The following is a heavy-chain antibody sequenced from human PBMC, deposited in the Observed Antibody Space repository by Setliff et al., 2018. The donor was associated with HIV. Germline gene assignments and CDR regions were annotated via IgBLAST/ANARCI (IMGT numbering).Heavy chain of an antibody. V-gene: IGHV6-1*01. CDR3: ARGSYGSVLL. CDR1: GDSVSSNVAA. D-gene: IGHD6-19*01. Sequence: PSQTLSLTCAISGDSVSSNVAAWNWVRQSPSGGLEWLGRTYWRSKWYFDYAVSVKSRINIYPDTSKNRFSLHLNSVTPEDTAIYYCARGSYGSVLLWGQGTLVTVYS. J-gene: IGHJ4*02. CDR2: TYWRSKWYF.